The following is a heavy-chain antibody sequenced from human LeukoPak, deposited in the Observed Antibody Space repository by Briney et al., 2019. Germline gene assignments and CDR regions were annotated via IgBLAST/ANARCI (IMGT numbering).Heavy chain of an antibody. CDR3: AKVISSSSHDY. Sequence: GGSLRLSCAASGFTFSSYAMSWVRQAPGKGLEWVSAISDSGGSTYHADSVKGRLTISRDNSKNTLYLQMNSLRAEDTAVYYCAKVISSSSHDYWGQGTLVTVSS. CDR2: ISDSGGST. CDR1: GFTFSSYA. D-gene: IGHD6-6*01. V-gene: IGHV3-23*01. J-gene: IGHJ4*02.